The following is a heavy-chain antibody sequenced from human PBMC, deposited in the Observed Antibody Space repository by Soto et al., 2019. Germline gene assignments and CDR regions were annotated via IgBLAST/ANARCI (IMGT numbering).Heavy chain of an antibody. CDR1: GGSISSYY. V-gene: IGHV4-59*01. CDR3: AREYGYNLNYFDY. D-gene: IGHD5-12*01. CDR2: IYYSGST. J-gene: IGHJ4*02. Sequence: SETLSLTCTVSGGSISSYYWSWIRQPPGKGLEWIGYIYYSGSTNYNPSLKSRVTISVDTSKNQFSLKLSSVTAADTAVYYCAREYGYNLNYFDYWGQGTLVTVSS.